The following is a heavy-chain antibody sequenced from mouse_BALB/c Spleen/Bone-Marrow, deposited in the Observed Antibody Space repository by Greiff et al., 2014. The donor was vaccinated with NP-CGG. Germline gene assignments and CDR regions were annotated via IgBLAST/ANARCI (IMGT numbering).Heavy chain of an antibody. CDR2: IWSDGST. V-gene: IGHV2-6-2*01. CDR1: GFSLTSYG. J-gene: IGHJ3*01. Sequence: VMLVESGPELVAPPQSLSITCTVSGFSLTSYGVHWVRQPPGKGLEWLGVIWSDGSTTYNSALKSRLSISKDNSKSQVFLKMNSLQTDDTAMYYCARHDNDGYYLAYWGQGTLVTVSA. CDR3: ARHDNDGYYLAY. D-gene: IGHD2-3*01.